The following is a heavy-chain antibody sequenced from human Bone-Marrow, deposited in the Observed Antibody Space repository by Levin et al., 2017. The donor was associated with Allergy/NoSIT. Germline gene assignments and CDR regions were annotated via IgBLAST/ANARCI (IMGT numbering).Heavy chain of an antibody. D-gene: IGHD5-18*01. CDR2: ISGISSPT. Sequence: ASVKVSCKTSGYDFERYGFSWVRQAPGQGLEWMGWISGISSPTKYAQKLEARVTLTQEASASIVYLELRTLTSDDTAVYFCARDQRYTYGLGDLDFWGQGTLVTVSS. CDR3: ARDQRYTYGLGDLDF. CDR1: GYDFERYG. J-gene: IGHJ4*02. V-gene: IGHV1-18*01.